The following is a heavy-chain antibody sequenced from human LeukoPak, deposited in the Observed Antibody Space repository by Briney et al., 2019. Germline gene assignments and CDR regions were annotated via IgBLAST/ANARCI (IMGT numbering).Heavy chain of an antibody. J-gene: IGHJ4*02. Sequence: GGSLRLSCVASGFTSSSYAMSWVRQAPGKGLEWVSAISGSGGSTYYADSVKGRFTISRDNSKNTLYLQMNSLRAEDTAVYYCAKSSDYYDSSRFDYWGQGTLVTVSS. CDR1: GFTSSSYA. D-gene: IGHD3-22*01. CDR2: ISGSGGST. CDR3: AKSSDYYDSSRFDY. V-gene: IGHV3-23*01.